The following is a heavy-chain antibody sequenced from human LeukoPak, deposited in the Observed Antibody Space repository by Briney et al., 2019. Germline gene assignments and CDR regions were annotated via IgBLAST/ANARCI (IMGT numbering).Heavy chain of an antibody. J-gene: IGHJ4*02. CDR1: GFTFSSYS. Sequence: GGSLRLSCAASGFTFSSYSMNWVRQAPGKGLEWVSSISSSSSHMYYADSVKGRFTISRDNAKNSLYLQMNSLRAEDTAVYYCARARSTGVSGYFDYWGQGTLVTVSS. V-gene: IGHV3-21*01. CDR3: ARARSTGVSGYFDY. CDR2: ISSSSSHM. D-gene: IGHD1-1*01.